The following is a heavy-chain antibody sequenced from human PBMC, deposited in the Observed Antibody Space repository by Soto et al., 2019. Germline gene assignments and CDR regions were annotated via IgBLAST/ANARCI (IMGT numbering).Heavy chain of an antibody. J-gene: IGHJ4*02. CDR3: AKGGTYGDRDFDY. CDR2: TSYDGSKN. CDR1: GFTFSRSP. Sequence: QVHLVESGGGVVQPGXALRLXCVASGFTFSRSPMHWVRQAPGKGLEWVAYTSYDGSKNFYADSVTGRVTIXXXXXXXXXXXXXXXXRVEDTALYYCAKGGTYGDRDFDYWGQGTLVTVSS. V-gene: IGHV3-30*01. D-gene: IGHD4-17*01.